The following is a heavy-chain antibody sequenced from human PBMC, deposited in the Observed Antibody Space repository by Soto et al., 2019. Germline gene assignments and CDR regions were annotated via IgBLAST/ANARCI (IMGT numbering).Heavy chain of an antibody. CDR1: GYTFTSYG. V-gene: IGHV1-18*04. CDR2: ISAYNGNT. CDR3: ARDLYDFWSGYLWVGGGSYYYYGMDI. Sequence: GASVKVSCKASGYTFTSYGISWVRQAPGQGLAWMGWISAYNGNTNYAQKLQGRVTMTTDTSTSTAYMELRSLRSDDTDLYYCARDLYDFWSGYLWVGGGSYYYYGMDIWGQGXTVTASS. J-gene: IGHJ6*02. D-gene: IGHD3-3*01.